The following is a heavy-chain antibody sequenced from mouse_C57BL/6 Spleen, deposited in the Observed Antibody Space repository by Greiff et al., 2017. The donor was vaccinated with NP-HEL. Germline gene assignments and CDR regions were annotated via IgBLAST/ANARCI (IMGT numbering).Heavy chain of an antibody. J-gene: IGHJ2*01. CDR1: GFNIKDDY. Sequence: VQLQQSGAELVRPGASVKLSCTASGFNIKDDYMHWVKQRPEQGLEWIGWIDPENGDTEYASKFQGKATITADTSSNTAYLQISSLTSEDTAVYSCPRANLDHFDYWGQVTTLTVSS. D-gene: IGHD3-1*01. CDR3: PRANLDHFDY. V-gene: IGHV14-4*01. CDR2: IDPENGDT.